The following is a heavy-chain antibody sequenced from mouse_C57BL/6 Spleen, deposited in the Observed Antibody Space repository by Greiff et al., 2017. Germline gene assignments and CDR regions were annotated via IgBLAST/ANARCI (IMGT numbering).Heavy chain of an antibody. Sequence: QVQLQQSGPELVKPGASVKISCKASGYTFTDYYINWVKQRPGQGLEWIGWIYPGNGNTKYNEKFKGKATLTVDTSSSTAYMQLSSLTSEDSAVYFCARGDYYGSSYGGDYYAMDYWGQGTSVTVSS. CDR3: ARGDYYGSSYGGDYYAMDY. CDR2: IYPGNGNT. J-gene: IGHJ4*01. V-gene: IGHV1-84*01. D-gene: IGHD1-1*01. CDR1: GYTFTDYY.